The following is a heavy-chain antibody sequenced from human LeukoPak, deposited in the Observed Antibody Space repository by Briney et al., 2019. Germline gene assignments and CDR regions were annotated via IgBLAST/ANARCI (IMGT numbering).Heavy chain of an antibody. CDR2: IYYSGST. D-gene: IGHD1-26*01. V-gene: IGHV4-31*03. CDR1: GGSISSGGYY. Sequence: PSETLSLTCTVSGGSISSGGYYWSWIRQHPGKGLEWIGYIYYSGSTYYNPSLKGRVTISVDTSKNQFSLKLSSVTAADTAVYYCARDPGGSSPYDYWGQGTLVTVSS. J-gene: IGHJ4*02. CDR3: ARDPGGSSPYDY.